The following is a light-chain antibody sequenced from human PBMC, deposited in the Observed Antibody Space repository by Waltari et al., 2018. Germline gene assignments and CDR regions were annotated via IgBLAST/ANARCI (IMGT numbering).Light chain of an antibody. Sequence: QSALTQPPSASGSLGQSVTISCTGTSSDVGDYNYVSWYQPHPGKAPKLMIYEVSRRPSGVPDRFSGSKSGNTASLTVSGLRAEDEADYYCSSYAGNNNVVFGGGTKLTVL. V-gene: IGLV2-8*01. CDR3: SSYAGNNNVV. J-gene: IGLJ2*01. CDR2: EVS. CDR1: SSDVGDYNY.